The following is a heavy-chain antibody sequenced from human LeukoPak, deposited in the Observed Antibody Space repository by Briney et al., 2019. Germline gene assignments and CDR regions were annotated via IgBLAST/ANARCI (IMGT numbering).Heavy chain of an antibody. D-gene: IGHD6-6*01. Sequence: GGSLRLSCAAPGFTFSSYAMHWVRQAPGKGLEWVAVISYDGSNKYYADSVKGRFTISRDNSKNTLYLQMNSLRAEDTAVYYCARVGGDSIARDFRDWGQGTLVTVSS. V-gene: IGHV3-30-3*01. J-gene: IGHJ4*02. CDR2: ISYDGSNK. CDR3: ARVGGDSIARDFRD. CDR1: GFTFSSYA.